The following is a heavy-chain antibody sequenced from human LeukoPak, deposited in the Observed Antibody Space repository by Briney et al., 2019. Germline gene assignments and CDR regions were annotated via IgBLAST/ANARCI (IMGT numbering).Heavy chain of an antibody. CDR3: ARYNSMFRGVTTSDY. CDR2: SAYNGNT. Sequence: ASVKVSCKASGYTFTNYGFNWVRQAPGQGLEWMGNSAYNGNTNYAQKFQDRVTMTTETSTSTAYMELRSLRSDDTAVYYCARYNSMFRGVTTSDYWGQGTLVTVSS. D-gene: IGHD3-10*01. V-gene: IGHV1-18*01. CDR1: GYTFTNYG. J-gene: IGHJ4*02.